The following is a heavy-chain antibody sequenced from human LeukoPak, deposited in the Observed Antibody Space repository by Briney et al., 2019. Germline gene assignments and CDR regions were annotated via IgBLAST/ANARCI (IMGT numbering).Heavy chain of an antibody. V-gene: IGHV4-39*01. J-gene: IGHJ4*02. Sequence: SETLSLTRTVSGGSISSSSYYWGWIRQPPGKGLEWIGSIYYSGSTYYNPSLKSRVTISVDTSKNQFSLKLSSVTAADTAVYYCARTDMVVAATASFDYWGQGTLVTVSS. CDR2: IYYSGST. CDR3: ARTDMVVAATASFDY. D-gene: IGHD2-15*01. CDR1: GGSISSSSYY.